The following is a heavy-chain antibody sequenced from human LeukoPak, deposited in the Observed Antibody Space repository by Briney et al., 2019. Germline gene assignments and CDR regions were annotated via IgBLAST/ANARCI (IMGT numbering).Heavy chain of an antibody. D-gene: IGHD2-2*01. CDR3: ATDLYCSSTSCYHNGMDV. Sequence: ASVKVSCKASGYTFTSYGISWVRQAPGQGLEWMGWISAYNGNTNYAQKLQGRVTMTTDTSTSTAYMELRSLRSDDTAVYYCATDLYCSSTSCYHNGMDVWGQGTTVTVSS. CDR2: ISAYNGNT. V-gene: IGHV1-18*01. CDR1: GYTFTSYG. J-gene: IGHJ6*02.